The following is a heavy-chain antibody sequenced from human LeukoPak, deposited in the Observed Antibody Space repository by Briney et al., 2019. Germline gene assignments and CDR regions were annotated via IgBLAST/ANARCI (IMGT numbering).Heavy chain of an antibody. CDR3: ARAPVVVAATPNWFDP. D-gene: IGHD2-15*01. Sequence: PGGSLRLSCVASGFTFSDYSLNWVRQAPGKGLEWISYIGSAIYYADSVKGRFTISRDNSKNTLYLQMNSLRAEDTAVYYCARAPVVVAATPNWFDPWGQGTLVTVSS. V-gene: IGHV3-48*01. CDR1: GFTFSDYS. J-gene: IGHJ5*02. CDR2: IGSAI.